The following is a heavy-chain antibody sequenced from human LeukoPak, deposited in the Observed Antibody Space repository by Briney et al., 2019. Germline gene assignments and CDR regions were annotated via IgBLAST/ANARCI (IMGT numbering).Heavy chain of an antibody. CDR2: INGDGSST. Sequence: GGSLRLSSAASGFTFSSYWMHCVRQAPGKGLVWVSHINGDGSSTNYADSVRGRFTISRDNAKNTLYLQMNSLRAEDTAVYYCARRSSYYYFDYWGQGTLVTVSS. CDR3: ARRSSYYYFDY. D-gene: IGHD6-13*01. J-gene: IGHJ4*02. CDR1: GFTFSSYW. V-gene: IGHV3-74*01.